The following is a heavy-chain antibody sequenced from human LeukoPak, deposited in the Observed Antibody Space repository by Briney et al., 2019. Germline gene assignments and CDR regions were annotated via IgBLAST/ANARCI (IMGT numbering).Heavy chain of an antibody. D-gene: IGHD1-1*01. CDR2: ISFDGSNE. CDR3: AKDDSPGTASYYYYMDV. J-gene: IGHJ6*03. CDR1: GFTFSIHG. V-gene: IGHV3-30*18. Sequence: GGSLRLSCAASGFTFSIHGMHWVRQAPGKGLEWVAVISFDGSNEYCADSVKGRFTISRDNSKNTLFLQMNSLRAEDTAVYYCAKDDSPGTASYYYYMDVWGKGTTVTVSS.